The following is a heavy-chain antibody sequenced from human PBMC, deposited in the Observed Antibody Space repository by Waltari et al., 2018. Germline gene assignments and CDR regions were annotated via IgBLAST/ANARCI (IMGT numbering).Heavy chain of an antibody. D-gene: IGHD6-13*01. V-gene: IGHV4-38-2*02. Sequence: QVQLQESGPGLVKPSETLSLTCAVSGYSISSGYYWGWIRQPPGKGLEWIGSIDHSGSTYYNPSLKSRVTISVDTSKNQFSLKLSSVTAADTAVYYCAREGRQQLVSYRKQQEIDYWGQGTLVTVSS. J-gene: IGHJ4*02. CDR3: AREGRQQLVSYRKQQEIDY. CDR2: IDHSGST. CDR1: GYSISSGYY.